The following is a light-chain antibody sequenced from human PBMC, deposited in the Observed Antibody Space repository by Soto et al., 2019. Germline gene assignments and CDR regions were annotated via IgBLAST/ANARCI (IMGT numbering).Light chain of an antibody. J-gene: IGLJ1*01. V-gene: IGLV2-14*03. CDR2: DVS. CDR3: GSYTSSSTLYV. Sequence: QSALTQPASVSGSPGQSITISCTGTSSDVGGYNYVSWYQQHPGKAPKLMIYDVSNRSSGVSNRFSGSKSGNTASLTISGLQAEDEADYYCGSYTSSSTLYVFGTGTKLTVL. CDR1: SSDVGGYNY.